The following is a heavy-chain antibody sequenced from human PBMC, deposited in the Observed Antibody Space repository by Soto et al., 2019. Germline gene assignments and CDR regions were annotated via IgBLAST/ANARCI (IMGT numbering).Heavy chain of an antibody. J-gene: IGHJ3*02. CDR1: GDSVSSNSAA. D-gene: IGHD1-1*01. CDR2: TYYRSKWYN. V-gene: IGHV6-1*01. CDR3: ASSLTTLGAFDI. Sequence: SQTLSLTCAVSGDSVSSNSAAWNWIRQSPSRGLEWLGRTYYRSKWYNDYAVSVKSRITINPDTSKNQFSLQLNSVTPEDTAVYYCASSLTTLGAFDIWGQGTMVTVSS.